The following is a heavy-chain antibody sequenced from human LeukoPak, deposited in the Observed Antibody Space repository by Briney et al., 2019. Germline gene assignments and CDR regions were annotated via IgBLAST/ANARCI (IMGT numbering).Heavy chain of an antibody. CDR2: ISSSGSTI. J-gene: IGHJ4*02. CDR1: GFSFSCYT. Sequence: PGGSLRLSCAASGFSFSCYTMSWIRQAPGKGLEWVSYISSSGSTIYYADSVKGRFTITRDNAKNSLYLQMNSLRAEDTAVYYCARDHPNYYDSNGFDYWGQGTLVTVSS. D-gene: IGHD3-22*01. V-gene: IGHV3-11*01. CDR3: ARDHPNYYDSNGFDY.